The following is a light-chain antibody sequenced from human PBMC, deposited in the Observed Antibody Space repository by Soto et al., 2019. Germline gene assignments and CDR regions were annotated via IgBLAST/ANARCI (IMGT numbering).Light chain of an antibody. Sequence: QSALAQPASVSGSPGQSITISCTGTSGFVGSFSLVSWYQQHPGKAPKVMISEGHRRPSGVPDRFSGSKSGNTASLTISGLQAEDEADYYCSSYTSSSTYVFGTGTKLTVL. V-gene: IGLV2-14*02. CDR3: SSYTSSSTYV. CDR2: EGH. CDR1: SGFVGSFSL. J-gene: IGLJ1*01.